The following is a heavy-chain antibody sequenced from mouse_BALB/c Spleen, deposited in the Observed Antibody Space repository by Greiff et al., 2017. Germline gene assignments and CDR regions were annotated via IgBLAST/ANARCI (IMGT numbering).Heavy chain of an antibody. Sequence: QVQLKESGPGLVAPSQSLSITCTVSGFSLTGYGVNWVRQPPGKGLEWLGMIWGDGSKDYNSALKSRLSISKDNSKSQVFLKMNSLQTDDTARYYCARDRNYYCSSYGYYAMDYWGQGTSGTVSS. CDR2: IWGDGSK. J-gene: IGHJ4*01. D-gene: IGHD1-1*01. V-gene: IGHV2-6-7*01. CDR1: GFSLTGYG. CDR3: ARDRNYYCSSYGYYAMDY.